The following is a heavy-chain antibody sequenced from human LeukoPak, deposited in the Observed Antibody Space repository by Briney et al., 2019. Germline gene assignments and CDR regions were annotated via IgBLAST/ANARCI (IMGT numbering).Heavy chain of an antibody. CDR1: GFTFSSYA. J-gene: IGHJ4*02. D-gene: IGHD6-19*01. CDR3: AKDTGYSSGWYDY. V-gene: IGHV3-23*01. Sequence: GGSLRLSCAACGFTFSSYAMSWVRQAPGKGLEWVSAISGSGGSTYYADSVKGRFTISRDNSKNTLYLQMNSLRAEDTAVYYCAKDTGYSSGWYDYWGQGTLVTVSS. CDR2: ISGSGGST.